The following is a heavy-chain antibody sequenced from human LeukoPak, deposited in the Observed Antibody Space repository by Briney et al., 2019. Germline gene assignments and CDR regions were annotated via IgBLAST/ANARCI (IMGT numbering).Heavy chain of an antibody. CDR2: INPSGGST. J-gene: IGHJ6*02. Sequence: ASVKVSCKASGYTFTSYYMHWVRQAPGQGLEWMGIINPSGGSTSYTQKFQGRVTMTRDTSTSTVYMELNSLRSEDTDVYYCASAIFGVGIYYYYGMDVWSQGTTVNVSS. CDR3: ASAIFGVGIYYYYGMDV. V-gene: IGHV1-46*01. D-gene: IGHD3-3*01. CDR1: GYTFTSYY.